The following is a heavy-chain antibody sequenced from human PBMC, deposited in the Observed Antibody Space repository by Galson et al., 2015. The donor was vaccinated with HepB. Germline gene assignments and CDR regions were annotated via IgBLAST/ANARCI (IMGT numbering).Heavy chain of an antibody. CDR3: ASLGNWNDKRDAFDI. D-gene: IGHD1-1*01. V-gene: IGHV5-10-1*01. CDR1: GYSFTSYW. CDR2: IDPSDSYT. J-gene: IGHJ3*02. Sequence: QSGAEVKKPGESLRISCTGSGYSFTSYWISWVRQMPGKGVEWMGRIDPSDSYTNYSPSFQGHGTISADKSISPAYLQWSSLKASDTAMYYCASLGNWNDKRDAFDIWGQGTMVTVSS.